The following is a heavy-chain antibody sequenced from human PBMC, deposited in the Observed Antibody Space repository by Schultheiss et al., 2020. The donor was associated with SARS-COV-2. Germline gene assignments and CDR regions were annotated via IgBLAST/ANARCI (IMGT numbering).Heavy chain of an antibody. J-gene: IGHJ5*02. Sequence: SETLSLTCTVSGDSISYYYWSWIRQPAGKGLEWIGRIYTSGSTNYNPSLKSRVTISVDTSKNQFSLKLSSVTAADTAVYYCARRRYSSGWYWFDPWGQGTLVTVSS. D-gene: IGHD6-19*01. V-gene: IGHV4-4*07. CDR1: GDSISYYY. CDR3: ARRRYSSGWYWFDP. CDR2: IYTSGST.